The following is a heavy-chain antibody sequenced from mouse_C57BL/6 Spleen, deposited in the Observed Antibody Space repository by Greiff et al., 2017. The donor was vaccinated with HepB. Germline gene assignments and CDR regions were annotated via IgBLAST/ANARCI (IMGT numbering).Heavy chain of an antibody. Sequence: EVMLVESGPGMVKPSQSLSLTCTVTGYSITSGYDWHWIRHFPGNKLEWMGYISYSGSTNYNPSLKSRISITHDTSKNHFFLKLNSVTTEDTATYYCARRENGYDEGAWFAYWGQGTLVTVSA. V-gene: IGHV3-1*01. CDR2: ISYSGST. D-gene: IGHD2-2*01. J-gene: IGHJ3*01. CDR3: ARRENGYDEGAWFAY. CDR1: GYSITSGYD.